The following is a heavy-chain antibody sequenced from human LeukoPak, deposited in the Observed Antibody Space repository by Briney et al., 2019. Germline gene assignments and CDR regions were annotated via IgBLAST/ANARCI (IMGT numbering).Heavy chain of an antibody. D-gene: IGHD3-16*01. Sequence: GGSLRLSCEASGFAFNSHSMYWVRQAPGKGLEWVASISSSTTFMYYADSVKGRFTVARDNSKNSLFLLMARLTAEDTGTYYCATQYYDCVWGTNPPDYWGQGTLVTVSS. CDR3: ATQYYDCVWGTNPPDY. J-gene: IGHJ4*02. CDR2: ISSSTTFM. CDR1: GFAFNSHS. V-gene: IGHV3-21*01.